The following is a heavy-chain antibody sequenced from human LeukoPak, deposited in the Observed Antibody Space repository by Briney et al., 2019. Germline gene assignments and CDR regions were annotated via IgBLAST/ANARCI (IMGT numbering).Heavy chain of an antibody. Sequence: ASVKVSCKASGYTFTTYYIHWVRQAPGQGPEWMGIINPSGGSTSYTQKFQGRVTMTRDTSTSTVYMELSSLRSEDTAVYYCARVKSYYYDTSDKDAFDIWGQGTMVTVSS. D-gene: IGHD3-22*01. CDR1: GYTFTTYY. CDR3: ARVKSYYYDTSDKDAFDI. V-gene: IGHV1-46*01. CDR2: INPSGGST. J-gene: IGHJ3*02.